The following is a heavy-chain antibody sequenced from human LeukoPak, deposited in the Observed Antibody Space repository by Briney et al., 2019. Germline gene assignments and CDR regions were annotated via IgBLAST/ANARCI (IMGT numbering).Heavy chain of an antibody. V-gene: IGHV4-59*12. CDR2: IYYSGST. Sequence: PSETLSPTCTVSGGSISSYYWSWIRQPPGKGLEWIGYIYYSGSTNYNPSLKSRVTISVDTSKNQFSLKLSSVTAADTAVYYCARAVAVAGRGNWFDPWGQGTLVTVSS. CDR3: ARAVAVAGRGNWFDP. CDR1: GGSISSYY. J-gene: IGHJ5*02. D-gene: IGHD6-19*01.